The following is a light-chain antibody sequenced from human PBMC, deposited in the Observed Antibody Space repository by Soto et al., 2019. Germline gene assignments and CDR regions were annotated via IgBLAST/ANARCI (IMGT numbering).Light chain of an antibody. CDR1: QSISSY. J-gene: IGKJ5*01. Sequence: DIQMTQSPSSLSASVGARVTINCRASQSISSYLNWYQQKPGKAPKLMIYAASSLQSGVPSRFSGSGSGTDFTLTISSLQPEDFATYYCQQSYRTPPITFGQGTRLEI. CDR2: AAS. CDR3: QQSYRTPPIT. V-gene: IGKV1-39*01.